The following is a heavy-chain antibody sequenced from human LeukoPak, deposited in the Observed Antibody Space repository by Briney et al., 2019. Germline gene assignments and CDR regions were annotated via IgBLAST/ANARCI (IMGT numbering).Heavy chain of an antibody. CDR1: GLTFRTTW. CDR3: ATARNFRFEY. D-gene: IGHD1-7*01. V-gene: IGHV3-74*01. CDR2: MNGEGTTI. J-gene: IGHJ4*02. Sequence: GGSPRLSCATSGLTFRTTWMHWVRQAPGKGLMWVSRMNGEGTTIDYADSVKGRFTVSRDYAKNTLFLQMNNLRTEDTALYFCATARNFRFEYWGQGSLVIVSA.